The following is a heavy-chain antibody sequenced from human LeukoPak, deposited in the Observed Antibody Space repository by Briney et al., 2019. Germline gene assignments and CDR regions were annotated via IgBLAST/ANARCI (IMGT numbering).Heavy chain of an antibody. D-gene: IGHD3-16*01. Sequence: GASVKVSCKASGYTFTGYYMHWVRQAPGQGLGWMGWINPNSGGTNYAQKFQGRVTMTRNTSISTAYMELSSLRSEDTAVYYCARGGGITSNDYWGQGTLVTVSS. CDR2: INPNSGGT. CDR3: ARGGGITSNDY. CDR1: GYTFTGYY. J-gene: IGHJ4*02. V-gene: IGHV1-2*02.